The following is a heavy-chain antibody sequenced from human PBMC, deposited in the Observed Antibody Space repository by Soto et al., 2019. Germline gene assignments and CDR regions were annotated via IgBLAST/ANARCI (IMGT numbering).Heavy chain of an antibody. J-gene: IGHJ4*02. D-gene: IGHD6-19*01. Sequence: QVQLVQSGAEVKKPGASVKVSCKASGYTFTDYGISWVRQATGQGLEWRGWISTYNGNTIYAQKIQGRVTMTTDTATSTAYVELRSMRSDDTAVYYCAREEGISDWHAFDSWGQGTLVTVSS. CDR3: AREEGISDWHAFDS. V-gene: IGHV1-18*04. CDR2: ISTYNGNT. CDR1: GYTFTDYG.